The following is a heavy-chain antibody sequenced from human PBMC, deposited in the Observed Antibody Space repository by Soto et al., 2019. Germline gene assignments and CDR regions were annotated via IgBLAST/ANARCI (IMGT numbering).Heavy chain of an antibody. D-gene: IGHD4-17*01. CDR1: GFTFSSYA. CDR2: ISGSGRNP. V-gene: IGHV3-23*01. Sequence: EVQVLESGGGLVQPGGSLRLSCTASGFTFSSYAMSWVRQAPGQGLEWVSAISGSGRNPYYADSVKGRYTISRDNAKNTLSMQRNSLRAEDTALYYWAKTASMTIRDGFDHWGQRSLVTVSS. CDR3: AKTASMTIRDGFDH. J-gene: IGHJ4*02.